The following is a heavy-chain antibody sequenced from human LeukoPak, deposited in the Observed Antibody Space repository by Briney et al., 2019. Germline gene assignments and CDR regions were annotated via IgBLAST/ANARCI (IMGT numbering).Heavy chain of an antibody. V-gene: IGHV3-23*01. D-gene: IGHD2-2*01. J-gene: IGHJ6*03. CDR3: ARVPTYQPLLARSYYYMDV. Sequence: GGSLRLSCAVSGFTFSNYAMTWVRQAPGKGLAWVSTIGGSGYVTYDADSVRGRFTISRDNSKNTLYLQMNSLRADDTAVYYCARVPTYQPLLARSYYYMDVWGKGTTATVSS. CDR2: IGGSGYVT. CDR1: GFTFSNYA.